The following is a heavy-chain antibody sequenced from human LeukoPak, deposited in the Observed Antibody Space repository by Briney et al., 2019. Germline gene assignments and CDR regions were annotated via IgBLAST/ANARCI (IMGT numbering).Heavy chain of an antibody. CDR2: IYSGGST. CDR3: ARSGYCSGGSCYPSDAFDI. CDR1: GFTVSSNY. J-gene: IGHJ3*02. D-gene: IGHD2-15*01. V-gene: IGHV3-53*04. Sequence: GGSLRLSCAASGFTVSSNYMSWVRQAPGKGLEWVSVIYSGGSTYYADSVKGRFTISRHNSKNTLYLQMNNLRAEDTAVYYCARSGYCSGGSCYPSDAFDIWGQGTMVTVST.